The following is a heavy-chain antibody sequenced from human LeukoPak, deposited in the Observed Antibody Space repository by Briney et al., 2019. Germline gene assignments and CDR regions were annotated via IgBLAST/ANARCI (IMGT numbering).Heavy chain of an antibody. J-gene: IGHJ4*02. CDR3: ARRTFGGVIAY. CDR1: GGSISSSSYY. Sequence: SETLSLTCTVSGGSISSSSYYWGWIRQPPRKGLEWIGSIYYSGSTYYNPSLRSRVTISVDTSKNQFSLRLSSVTAADTAVYYCARRTFGGVIAYWGQGTLVTVSS. V-gene: IGHV4-39*07. CDR2: IYYSGST. D-gene: IGHD3-16*02.